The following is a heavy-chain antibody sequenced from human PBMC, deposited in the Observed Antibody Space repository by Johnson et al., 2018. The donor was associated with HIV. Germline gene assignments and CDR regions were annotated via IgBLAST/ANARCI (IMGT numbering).Heavy chain of an antibody. CDR1: GFTFSTYA. D-gene: IGHD1-26*01. CDR3: AKSRGSYLFDAFDI. CDR2: ITASGAST. Sequence: VQLLESGGGLVQPGGSLRLSCAASGFTFSTYAMSWVRQAPGKGLEWVSAITASGASTYYADSVKGRFTLSRDNSKNTLYLQMNSLRAEDTAVYYCAKSRGSYLFDAFDIWGQGTMVTVSS. V-gene: IGHV3-23*01. J-gene: IGHJ3*02.